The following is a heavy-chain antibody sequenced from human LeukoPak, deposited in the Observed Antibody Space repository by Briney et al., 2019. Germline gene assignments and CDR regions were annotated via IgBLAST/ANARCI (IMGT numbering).Heavy chain of an antibody. V-gene: IGHV3-73*01. CDR3: TRHERTLGAFDI. D-gene: IGHD7-27*01. J-gene: IGHJ3*02. CDR2: IRSKANSYAT. Sequence: GGSLRLSCAASGFTFSNAWMSWVRQAPGKGLEWVGRIRSKANSYATAYAASVKGRFTISRDDSKNTAYLQMNSLKTEDTAVYYCTRHERTLGAFDIWGQGTMVTVSS. CDR1: GFTFSNAW.